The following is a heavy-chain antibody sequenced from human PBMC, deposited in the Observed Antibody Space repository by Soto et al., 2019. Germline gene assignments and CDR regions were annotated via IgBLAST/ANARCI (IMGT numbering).Heavy chain of an antibody. CDR1: GYTFTSYG. D-gene: IGHD2-15*01. Sequence: GASVKVSCKASGYTFTSYGISWVRQAPGQGLEWMGWISAYNGNTNYAQKLQGRVTMTTDTSTSTAYMELRSLRSDDTAVYYCARSGCSGGRCYSYYYDYWGKGTLVTVSS. CDR2: ISAYNGNT. CDR3: ARSGCSGGRCYSYYYDY. V-gene: IGHV1-18*01. J-gene: IGHJ4*02.